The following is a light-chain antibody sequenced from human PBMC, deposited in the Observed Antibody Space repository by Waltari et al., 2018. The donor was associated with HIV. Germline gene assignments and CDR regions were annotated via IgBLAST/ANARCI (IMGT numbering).Light chain of an antibody. V-gene: IGKV3-15*01. CDR3: QQYNSWPT. Sequence: ETVMTQSPATLSVSPGERATLSCWASQRGRTNLAWYQQKAGPAPRLLLYGNSARATGIPARFSGSGSGTEFTLTISSLQSEDFAVYYCQQYNSWPTFGQGTKVEIK. CDR2: GNS. J-gene: IGKJ1*01. CDR1: QRGRTN.